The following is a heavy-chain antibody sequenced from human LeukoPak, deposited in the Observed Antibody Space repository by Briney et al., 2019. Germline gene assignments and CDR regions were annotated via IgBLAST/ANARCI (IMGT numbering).Heavy chain of an antibody. D-gene: IGHD6-13*01. V-gene: IGHV4-4*07. CDR2: IYTSGST. J-gene: IGHJ3*02. Sequence: SETLSLTCTVSGGSTSSYYWSWIRQPAGKGLECIGRIYTSGSTNYNPSLKSRVTISVDTSKNQFSLKLSSVTAADTAVYYCARTYSAHDAFDIWGQGTMVTVSS. CDR3: ARTYSAHDAFDI. CDR1: GGSTSSYY.